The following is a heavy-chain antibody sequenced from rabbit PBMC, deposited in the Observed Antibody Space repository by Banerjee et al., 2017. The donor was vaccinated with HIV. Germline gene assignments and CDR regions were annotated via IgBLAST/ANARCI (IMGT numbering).Heavy chain of an antibody. CDR1: GLEFSSSYY. D-gene: IGHD4-1*01. CDR3: ARDLAGVIGWNFNL. J-gene: IGHJ4*01. CDR2: IYTGGSDNT. Sequence: QSLEESGGDLVKPGASLTLTCKDSGLEFSSSYYICWVRQAPGKGLEWIGCIYTGGSDNTYYASWVNGRFTISRTSSTTVTLQMTSLTAADTATYFCARDLAGVIGWNFNLWGPGPLVTVS. V-gene: IGHV1S40*01.